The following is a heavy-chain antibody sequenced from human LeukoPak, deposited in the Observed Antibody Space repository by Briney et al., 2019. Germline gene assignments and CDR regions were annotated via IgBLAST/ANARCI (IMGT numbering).Heavy chain of an antibody. CDR2: MNPNSGNT. CDR1: GYTFTSYD. D-gene: IGHD5-12*01. J-gene: IGHJ5*02. CDR3: ARDPEGSSGGYDFSWFDP. Sequence: GASVKVSCKASGYTFTSYDINWVRQATGQGLEWMGWMNPNSGNTGYAQKFQGRVTITRNTSISTAYMELSSLRSEDMAVYYCARDPEGSSGGYDFSWFDPWGQGTLVTVSS. V-gene: IGHV1-8*03.